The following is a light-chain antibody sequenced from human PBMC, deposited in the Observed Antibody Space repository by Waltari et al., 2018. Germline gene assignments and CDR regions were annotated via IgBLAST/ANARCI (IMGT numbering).Light chain of an antibody. CDR2: DAS. J-gene: IGKJ1*01. CDR3: QKYGTLPAT. CDR1: PSVSKY. Sequence: EIVLTQSPGTLSLSRGERATLSCRASPSVSKYLAWYQQKPGQAPRLLIYDASTRATGIPDRFSGSGWGTDFSLTISRLEPEDFAVYYCQKYGTLPATFGQGTKVQ. V-gene: IGKV3-20*01.